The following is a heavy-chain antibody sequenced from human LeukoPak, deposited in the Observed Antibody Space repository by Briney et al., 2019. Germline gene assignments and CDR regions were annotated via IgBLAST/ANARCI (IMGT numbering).Heavy chain of an antibody. CDR3: ARYFDWLLWSWFDP. CDR1: GGSISSYY. CDR2: IYTSGST. D-gene: IGHD3-9*01. V-gene: IGHV4-4*07. Sequence: SETLSLTCTVSGGSISSYYWSWIRQPAGKGLEWIGRIYTSGSTNYNPSLKSRVTMSVDTSKNQFSLKLSSVTAADTAVYYCARYFDWLLWSWFDPWGQGTLVTVPS. J-gene: IGHJ5*02.